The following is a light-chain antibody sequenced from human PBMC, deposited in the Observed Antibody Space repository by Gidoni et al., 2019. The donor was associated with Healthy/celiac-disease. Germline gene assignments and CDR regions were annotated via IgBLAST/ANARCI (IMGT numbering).Light chain of an antibody. CDR1: QSISSY. CDR2: AAS. J-gene: IGKJ5*01. Sequence: DIQMTQSPSSLSASVGDRVTITCRASQSISSYLNWYQQKPGKAPNLLIYAASSLQSGVPSRFSGSGSGTDFTLTISRLQPEDFATYYCQQSYSTPPITFGQGTRLEIK. CDR3: QQSYSTPPIT. V-gene: IGKV1-39*01.